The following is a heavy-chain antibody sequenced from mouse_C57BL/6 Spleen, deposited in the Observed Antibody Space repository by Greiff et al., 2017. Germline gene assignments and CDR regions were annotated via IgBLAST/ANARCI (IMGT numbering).Heavy chain of an antibody. J-gene: IGHJ1*03. Sequence: VQLVESGPGLVQPSQSLSITCTVSGFSLTSYGVHWVRQSPGKGLEWLGVLWSGGSTDYNAAVISRLSISKDNSKSQVFFKMNSLQADDTAIYYCARSAYGSRYFDVWGTGTTVTVSS. CDR3: ARSAYGSRYFDV. V-gene: IGHV2-2*01. CDR1: GFSLTSYG. CDR2: LWSGGST. D-gene: IGHD1-1*01.